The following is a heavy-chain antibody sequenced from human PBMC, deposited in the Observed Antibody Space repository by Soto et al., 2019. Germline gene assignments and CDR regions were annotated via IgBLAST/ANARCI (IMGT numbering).Heavy chain of an antibody. CDR1: GGTFSSYA. D-gene: IGHD2-2*01. V-gene: IGHV1-69*13. CDR2: IIPIFGTA. J-gene: IGHJ5*02. CDR3: SRDDCSSTTCNTGPWFDP. Sequence: GASVKVSCKASGGTFSSYAISWVRQAPGQGLEWMGGIIPIFGTANYAQKFQGRVTITADESTSAAYMELSSQRSEDTAVYYFSRDDCSSTTCNTGPWFDPWGQGTLVTVSS.